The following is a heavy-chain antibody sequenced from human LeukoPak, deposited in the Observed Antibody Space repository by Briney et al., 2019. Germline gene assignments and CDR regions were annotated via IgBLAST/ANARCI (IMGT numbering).Heavy chain of an antibody. Sequence: LGGSLRPSCAASGFTFSSYEMNWVRQAPGKGLEWVSYISSSGFTIYYADSVKGRFTISRDNAKNSLYLQMNSLRAEDTAVYYCARDKICSSTSCVYYYGMDLWGQGTTVTVSS. CDR1: GFTFSSYE. J-gene: IGHJ6*02. CDR2: ISSSGFTI. V-gene: IGHV3-48*03. CDR3: ARDKICSSTSCVYYYGMDL. D-gene: IGHD2-2*01.